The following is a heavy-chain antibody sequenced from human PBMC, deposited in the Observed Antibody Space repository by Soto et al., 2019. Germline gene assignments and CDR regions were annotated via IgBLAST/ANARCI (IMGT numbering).Heavy chain of an antibody. D-gene: IGHD6-13*01. J-gene: IGHJ4*02. CDR3: ARGNIAAALVY. V-gene: IGHV4-34*01. CDR2: INHSGRT. Sequence: LSLTCAVYGGSISGHYWNWIRQPPGKGLEWIGEINHSGRTNYNPSLKSRVTISVDTSKNQFSLNLGSVTAADTAVYYCARGNIAAALVYWGQGTLVTVSS. CDR1: GGSISGHY.